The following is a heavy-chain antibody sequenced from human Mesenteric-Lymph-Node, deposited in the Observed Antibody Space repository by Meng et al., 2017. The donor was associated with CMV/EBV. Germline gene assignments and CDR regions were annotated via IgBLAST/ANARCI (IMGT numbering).Heavy chain of an antibody. Sequence: GSLRLSCSVSGGSVSSNSHYWSWIRQPPGKGLEWIGYIYYSGSTNYNPSLKSRVTISVDTSKNQFSLKLSSVTAADTAVYYCARGRYDFWSGYLRSYYGMDVWGQGTTVTVSS. CDR3: ARGRYDFWSGYLRSYYGMDV. J-gene: IGHJ6*02. CDR1: GGSVSSNSHY. D-gene: IGHD3-3*01. V-gene: IGHV4-61*01. CDR2: IYYSGST.